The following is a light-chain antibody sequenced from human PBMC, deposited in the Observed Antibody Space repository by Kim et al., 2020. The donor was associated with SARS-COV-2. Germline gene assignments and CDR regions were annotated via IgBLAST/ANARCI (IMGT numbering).Light chain of an antibody. J-gene: IGKJ4*01. CDR3: QHYNNWPLT. CDR1: QSVTNN. CDR2: GAS. Sequence: SVSPGERATLSCRASQSVTNNLAWYQQKPGQAPRLLVYGASTRATGLPARFSGSGSGTEFTLTISSLQSEDFAVYYCQHYNNWPLTFGGGTQLEI. V-gene: IGKV3-15*01.